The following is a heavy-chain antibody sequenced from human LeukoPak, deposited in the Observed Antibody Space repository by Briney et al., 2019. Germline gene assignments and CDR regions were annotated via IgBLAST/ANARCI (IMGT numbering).Heavy chain of an antibody. V-gene: IGHV4-59*01. D-gene: IGHD6-19*01. Sequence: SETLSLTCTVSGGSISSYYWSWIRQPPGKGLEWIGYIYYSGSTNYNPSLKSRVTISVDTSKNQFSLKLSSVTAADTAVYYCARRKRGSGGPFDYWGQGTLVTVSS. J-gene: IGHJ4*02. CDR3: ARRKRGSGGPFDY. CDR2: IYYSGST. CDR1: GGSISSYY.